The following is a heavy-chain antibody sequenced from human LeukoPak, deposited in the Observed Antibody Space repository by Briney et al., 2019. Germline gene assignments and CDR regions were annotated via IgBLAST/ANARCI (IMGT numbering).Heavy chain of an antibody. V-gene: IGHV4-30-2*01. CDR2: IYHSGST. CDR3: ARLWAAGTEWFDP. J-gene: IGHJ5*02. CDR1: GGSISSGGYS. Sequence: PSETLSLTCAVSGGSISSGGYSWSWIRQPPGKGLEWIGYIYHSGSTYYNPSLKSRVTISVDRSKNQFSLKLSSVTAADTAVYYCARLWAAGTEWFDPWGQGTLVTVSS. D-gene: IGHD6-13*01.